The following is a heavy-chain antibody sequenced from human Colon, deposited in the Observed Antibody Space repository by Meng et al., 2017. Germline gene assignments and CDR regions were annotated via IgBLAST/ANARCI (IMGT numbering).Heavy chain of an antibody. V-gene: IGHV3-33*01. CDR1: GFTFSKYG. Sequence: LQVLESGGGLVQPGGSLRLSCAASGFTFSKYGFHWVRQAPGKGLEWVAVMWYDGRRKFFADSVKGRFTVSRDNSKNTVYLQMDSLRAEDTAVYYCARDCDVSGHYGWFDPWGQGSLVTVSS. CDR2: MWYDGRRK. CDR3: ARDCDVSGHYGWFDP. D-gene: IGHD3-22*01. J-gene: IGHJ5*02.